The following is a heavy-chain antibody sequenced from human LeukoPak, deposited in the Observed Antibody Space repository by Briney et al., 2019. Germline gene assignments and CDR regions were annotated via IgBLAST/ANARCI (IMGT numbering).Heavy chain of an antibody. CDR3: ARVFRYFDWLSQDWFDP. CDR1: GGSISSGGYS. CDR2: IYYSGST. D-gene: IGHD3-9*01. V-gene: IGHV4-31*03. Sequence: SETLSLTCTVSGGSISSGGYSWSWIRQHPGKGLEWIGYIYYSGSTYYNPSLKSRVTISVDTSKNQFSLKLSSVTAADTAVYYCARVFRYFDWLSQDWFDPWGQGTLVTVSS. J-gene: IGHJ5*02.